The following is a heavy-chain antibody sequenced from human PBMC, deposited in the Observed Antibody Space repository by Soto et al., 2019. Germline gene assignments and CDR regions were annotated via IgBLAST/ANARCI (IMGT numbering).Heavy chain of an antibody. CDR1: GFIFSDYW. CDR3: VSSEAIGS. J-gene: IGHJ4*02. Sequence: EVQLVESGGGLVQPGGSLRLSCAASGFIFSDYWMAWVRQAPGKGLEWVANIKEDGSRKYYMESAKGRIPISRDNAKNSLFLQMNSRRVEDTAVYYCVSSEAIGSWGQGTLVTVSS. V-gene: IGHV3-7*01. CDR2: IKEDGSRK.